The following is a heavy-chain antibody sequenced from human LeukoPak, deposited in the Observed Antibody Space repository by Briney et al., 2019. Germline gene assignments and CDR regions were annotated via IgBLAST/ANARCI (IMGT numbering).Heavy chain of an antibody. Sequence: SETLSLTCAVSGGSISSGDYYWSWIRQPPGKGLEWIGYIYYSGSTYYNPSLKSRVTISVDTSKNQFSLKLSSVTAADTAVYYCARAMYYDFWSGYSGAFDIWGQGTMVTVSS. D-gene: IGHD3-3*01. J-gene: IGHJ3*02. CDR2: IYYSGST. CDR1: GGSISSGDYY. CDR3: ARAMYYDFWSGYSGAFDI. V-gene: IGHV4-30-4*08.